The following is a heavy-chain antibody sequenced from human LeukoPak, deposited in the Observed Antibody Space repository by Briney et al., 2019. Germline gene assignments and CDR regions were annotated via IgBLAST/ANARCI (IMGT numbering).Heavy chain of an antibody. CDR3: ARDLSSTSPYYYYYGMDV. CDR1: GYTFTSYY. V-gene: IGHV1-46*01. J-gene: IGHJ6*02. CDR2: INPSGGST. Sequence: ASVKVSCKASGYTFTSYYMHWVRQAPGQGLEWMGIINPSGGSTSYAQKFQGRVTMTRDTSTSTVYMELSSLRSEDTAAYYCARDLSSTSPYYYYYGMDVWGQGTTVTVSS. D-gene: IGHD2-2*01.